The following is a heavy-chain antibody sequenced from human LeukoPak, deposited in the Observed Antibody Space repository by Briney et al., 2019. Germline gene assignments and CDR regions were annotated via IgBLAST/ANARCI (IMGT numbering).Heavy chain of an antibody. D-gene: IGHD1-26*01. Sequence: SDTLYLTCTVSGGSISSYYWSWIRQPPGKGLEWIGYIYYTGSTTYNPSLKSRVTMSADTSKNQFSLKLSSVTAADTAVDFCARVGGWEPKLHGVTFDYLGQGTLVTVSS. CDR2: IYYTGST. V-gene: IGHV4-59*07. J-gene: IGHJ4*02. CDR3: ARVGGWEPKLHGVTFDY. CDR1: GGSISSYY.